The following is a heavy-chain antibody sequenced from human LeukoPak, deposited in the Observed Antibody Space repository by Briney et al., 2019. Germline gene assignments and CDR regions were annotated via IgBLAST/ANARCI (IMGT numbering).Heavy chain of an antibody. CDR2: ISGSGGST. V-gene: IGHV3-23*01. J-gene: IGHJ4*02. CDR3: AKDTERFIAVAGTGFGGFDS. Sequence: GGSLRLSCAASGFTFSSYAMSWVRQAPGKGLEWVSAISGSGGSTYYADSVKGRFTISRDNSKNTLYLEMNSVRAEHTAVYFCAKDTERFIAVAGTGFGGFDSWGQGTLVTVSS. CDR1: GFTFSSYA. D-gene: IGHD6-19*01.